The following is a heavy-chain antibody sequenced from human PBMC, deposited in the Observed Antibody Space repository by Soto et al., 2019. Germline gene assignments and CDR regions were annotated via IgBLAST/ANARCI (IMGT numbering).Heavy chain of an antibody. D-gene: IGHD1-1*01. CDR2: ISYDGSNK. CDR1: GFTFSSYY. CDR3: TSVTNESSAHDY. V-gene: IGHV3-30-3*01. Sequence: PGGSLRLSCAASGFTFSSYYMHWVRQAPGKGLEWVAVISYDGSNKYYADSVKGRFTISSDNSKNTLYLQMNSLRAEETAVYYCTSVTNESSAHDYWGQGNLVTVSS. J-gene: IGHJ4*02.